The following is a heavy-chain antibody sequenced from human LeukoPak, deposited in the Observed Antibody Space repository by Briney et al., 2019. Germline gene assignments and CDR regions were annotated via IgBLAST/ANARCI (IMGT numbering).Heavy chain of an antibody. CDR2: IKQDGSEK. CDR3: AKDRLWFGETYYFDY. Sequence: GGSLRLSCAASGFIFNNYWISWVRQAPGEGLEWVANIKQDGSEKYYADSVKGRFTISRDNSKNTLYLQMNSLRAEDTAVYYCAKDRLWFGETYYFDYWGQGTLVTVSS. V-gene: IGHV3-7*01. J-gene: IGHJ4*02. D-gene: IGHD3-10*01. CDR1: GFIFNNYW.